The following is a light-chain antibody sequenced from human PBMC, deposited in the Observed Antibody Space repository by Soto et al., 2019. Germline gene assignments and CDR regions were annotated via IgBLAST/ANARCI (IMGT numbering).Light chain of an antibody. V-gene: IGKV3-15*01. Sequence: DIVLTQSPVTLSVSPGEGATLSCRASQSFGTNLGWYQQKSGQAPRLLIYGTSIRATGIPARFSGSGSGTEFNLTISSLQSEDLAVYYCQKYDTWPLTFGGGTKLEIK. CDR2: GTS. J-gene: IGKJ4*01. CDR1: QSFGTN. CDR3: QKYDTWPLT.